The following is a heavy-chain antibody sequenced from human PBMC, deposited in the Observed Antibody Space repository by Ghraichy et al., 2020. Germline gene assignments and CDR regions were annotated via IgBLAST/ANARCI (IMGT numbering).Heavy chain of an antibody. CDR2: INHSGST. CDR3: ARIQLWSKGFGDY. CDR1: GGSFSGYY. V-gene: IGHV4-34*01. D-gene: IGHD5-18*01. Sequence: SETLSLTCAVYGGSFSGYYWSWIRQPPGKGLEWIGEINHSGSTNYNPSLKSRVTISVDTSKNQFSLKLSSVTAADTAVYYCARIQLWSKGFGDYWGQGTLVTVSS. J-gene: IGHJ4*02.